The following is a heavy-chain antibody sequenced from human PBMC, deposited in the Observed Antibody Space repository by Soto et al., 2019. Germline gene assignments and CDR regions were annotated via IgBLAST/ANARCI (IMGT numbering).Heavy chain of an antibody. CDR2: IYYSGST. D-gene: IGHD2-15*01. CDR1: GGSISSYY. CDR3: AREKGDCSGGSCLLMYWFDP. Sequence: PSATLSRTCAVSGGSISSYYWSWIRQPPGKGLEWIGYIYYSGSTNYNPDTSKNHFSLQLNSVTPEDTAVYYCAREKGDCSGGSCLLMYWFDPWGQGTLVTVSS. V-gene: IGHV4-59*12. J-gene: IGHJ5*02.